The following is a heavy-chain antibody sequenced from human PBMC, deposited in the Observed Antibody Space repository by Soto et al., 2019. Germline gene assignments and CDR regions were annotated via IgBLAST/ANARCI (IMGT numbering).Heavy chain of an antibody. D-gene: IGHD2-21*02. V-gene: IGHV4-39*07. CDR2: IYYSGST. Sequence: SETLSLTCTVSGGSISSSSYYWGWIRQPPGKGLEWIGSIYYSGSTYYNPSLKSRVAVSIDKSNNYFSLKLTSVTSADTAMYYCAGGSGACYECLHYWGRGTLVTVSS. J-gene: IGHJ4*02. CDR1: GGSISSSSYY. CDR3: AGGSGACYECLHY.